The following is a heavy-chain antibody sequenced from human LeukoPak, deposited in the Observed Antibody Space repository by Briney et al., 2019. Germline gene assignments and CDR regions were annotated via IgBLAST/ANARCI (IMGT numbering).Heavy chain of an antibody. J-gene: IGHJ3*02. Sequence: GGSLRLSCAASGFTVSSNYMSWVRQAPGKGLEWVSVIYSGGSTYYADSVKGRFTISRENSKNTLYLQMNSLRAEDTTVYYCARAGTWLQLECAFDIWGQGTMVTVSS. V-gene: IGHV3-53*01. CDR2: IYSGGST. CDR3: ARAGTWLQLECAFDI. CDR1: GFTVSSNY. D-gene: IGHD5-24*01.